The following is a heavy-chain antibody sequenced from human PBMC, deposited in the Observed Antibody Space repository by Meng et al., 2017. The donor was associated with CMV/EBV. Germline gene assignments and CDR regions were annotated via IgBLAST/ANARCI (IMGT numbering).Heavy chain of an antibody. D-gene: IGHD2-2*02. CDR1: DY. Sequence: DYMSWIRQGPGKWLEWVSYISSSGSTIYYADSVKGRFTISRDNAKNSLYLQMNSLRAEDTAVYYCARDPLRVPAAIGMDYYYGMDVWGQGTTVTVSS. CDR3: ARDPLRVPAAIGMDYYYGMDV. J-gene: IGHJ6*02. CDR2: ISSSGSTI. V-gene: IGHV3-11*01.